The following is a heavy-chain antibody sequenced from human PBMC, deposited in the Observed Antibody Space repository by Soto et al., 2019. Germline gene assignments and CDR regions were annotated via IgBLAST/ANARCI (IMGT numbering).Heavy chain of an antibody. V-gene: IGHV1-18*01. CDR2: ISPYNDDT. Sequence: AAVKVSCKASGDTLTHYGVSWGRQAPGQGLEWMGWISPYNDDTKSAQKFQGRVTMTTDTSTTTVYMKLRSLRSDDTAVYYCAREYCSGGSCYGVDYWGQGTLVTVSS. J-gene: IGHJ4*02. CDR3: AREYCSGGSCYGVDY. D-gene: IGHD2-15*01. CDR1: GDTLTHYG.